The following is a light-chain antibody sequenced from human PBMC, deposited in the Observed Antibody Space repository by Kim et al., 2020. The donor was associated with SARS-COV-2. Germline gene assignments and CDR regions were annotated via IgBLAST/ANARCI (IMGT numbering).Light chain of an antibody. CDR2: RNN. CDR1: SKNGGYKG. Sequence: QTARSTGTGNSKNGGYKGAAGLQQNQGRPPKLLSHRNNKRTAGISERFSASRSGNIASLTITGLQPEDEADYYCSAWDSSLSVWVFGGGTQLTVL. J-gene: IGLJ3*02. CDR3: SAWDSSLSVWV. V-gene: IGLV10-54*01.